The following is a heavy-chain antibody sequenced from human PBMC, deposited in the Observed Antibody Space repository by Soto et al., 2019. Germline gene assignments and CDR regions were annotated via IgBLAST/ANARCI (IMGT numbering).Heavy chain of an antibody. J-gene: IGHJ6*02. CDR1: GGSINSGGNY. CDR2: IYYSGTT. V-gene: IGHV4-31*03. D-gene: IGHD3-22*01. Sequence: SETLSLTCTVSGGSINSGGNYWSWIRQHPGKGLEWIGYIYYSGTTYYNPSLKSRVTISLDTSENQFPLKLSSVTAADTAVYYCARDPIGGMDVWGQGTTVTVSS. CDR3: ARDPIGGMDV.